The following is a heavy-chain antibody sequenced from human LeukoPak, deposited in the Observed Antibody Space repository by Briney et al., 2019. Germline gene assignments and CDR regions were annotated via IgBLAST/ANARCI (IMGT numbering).Heavy chain of an antibody. Sequence: GASVKVSCKASGYTFTGYYMHWVRQAPGQGLEWMGWINPNSGDTNYAQKFQGRVTMTEDTSTDTAYMELSSLRSEDTAVYYCATDQGDGRFDYWGQGTLVTVSS. CDR3: ATDQGDGRFDY. V-gene: IGHV1-2*02. D-gene: IGHD3-10*01. CDR2: INPNSGDT. CDR1: GYTFTGYY. J-gene: IGHJ4*02.